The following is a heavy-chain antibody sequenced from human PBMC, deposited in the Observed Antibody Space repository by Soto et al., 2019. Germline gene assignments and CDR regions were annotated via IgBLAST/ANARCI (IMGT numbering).Heavy chain of an antibody. V-gene: IGHV1-69*13. CDR1: GGTFSSYA. D-gene: IGHD6-13*01. J-gene: IGHJ5*02. CDR2: IIPIFGTA. Sequence: ASVKVSCKASGGTFSSYAISWVRQAPGQGLEWMGGIIPIFGTANYAQKFQGRVTITADESTGTAYMELSSLRSEDTAVYYCARDGSSIAAAGTRYYNWFDPWGQGTLVTVSS. CDR3: ARDGSSIAAAGTRYYNWFDP.